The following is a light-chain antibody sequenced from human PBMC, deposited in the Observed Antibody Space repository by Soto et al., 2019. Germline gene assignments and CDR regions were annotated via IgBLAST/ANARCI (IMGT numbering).Light chain of an antibody. CDR3: QPSGSSIP. CDR2: GAS. CDR1: QSVSSSY. J-gene: IGKJ5*01. Sequence: MVLTQSPSNLSLSPGEIATLSCRASQSVSSSYLAWYQQKPGQAPRLLIYGASSRATGIPDRFSGSGSGTDFTLTISRLEPDDIPVYYCQPSGSSIPFSQGRRLEIK. V-gene: IGKV3-20*01.